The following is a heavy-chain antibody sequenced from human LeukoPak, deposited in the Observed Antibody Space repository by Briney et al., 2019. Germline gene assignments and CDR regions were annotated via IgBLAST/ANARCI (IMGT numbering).Heavy chain of an antibody. J-gene: IGHJ6*03. Sequence: PSETLSLTCTVSGDSIRSSSYYWGWTRQPPGKGLEWIGNIYYSGSTYYNPSLTSRVTISVDTSKNQSSLKLSSVTAADTAVYYCARDNMIVSWMGYYYYMDVWGKGTTVTISS. CDR2: IYYSGST. D-gene: IGHD3-22*01. V-gene: IGHV4-39*07. CDR3: ARDNMIVSWMGYYYYMDV. CDR1: GDSIRSSSYY.